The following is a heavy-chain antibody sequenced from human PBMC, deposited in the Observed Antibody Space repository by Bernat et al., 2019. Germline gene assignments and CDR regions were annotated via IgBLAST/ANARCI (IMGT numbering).Heavy chain of an antibody. CDR1: GYTFINYG. CDR3: AAAPSQVPAANIWFDP. D-gene: IGHD2-2*01. J-gene: IGHJ5*01. V-gene: IGHV1-18*01. Sequence: QVQLLQSGTDVKKPGASLRVSCKASGYTFINYGITWVRQAPGQGLEWMGWINPYNGNTNYAQQVQGRVTMTTDTSTSTAYMEMTSLRSDDTAVYYCAAAPSQVPAANIWFDPWGQGTLVTVSS. CDR2: INPYNGNT.